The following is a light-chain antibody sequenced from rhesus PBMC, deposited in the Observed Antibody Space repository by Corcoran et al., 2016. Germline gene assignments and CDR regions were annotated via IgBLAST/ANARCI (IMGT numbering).Light chain of an antibody. V-gene: IGKV2-78*01. CDR3: MQTLQTPFT. J-gene: IGKJ3*01. CDR2: LVS. CDR1: QSLLDSDGYTH. Sequence: DVVMTQSPLSLPVTPGEPASISCRSSQSLLDSDGYTHLHWYLQKPGQSPQLLVYLVSNRASGVPDRFGGSGSGNDFTLKISRVEAEDVGIYYCMQTLQTPFTFGPGTKLEIK.